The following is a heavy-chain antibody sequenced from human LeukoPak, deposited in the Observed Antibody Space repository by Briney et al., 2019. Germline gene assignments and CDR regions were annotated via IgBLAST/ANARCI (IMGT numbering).Heavy chain of an antibody. CDR1: GYTFTSYG. CDR3: ARGTNGGNTIDY. Sequence: ASVKVSCKASGYTFTSYGISWVRQAPGQGLEWMGWIDPKRDPKRGGTNYAQKFQGRVTMTRDTSISTAYMELSSLTSDDTAVYFCARGTNGGNTIDYWGQGTLATVSS. CDR2: IDPKRDPKRGGT. J-gene: IGHJ4*02. D-gene: IGHD4-23*01. V-gene: IGHV1-2*02.